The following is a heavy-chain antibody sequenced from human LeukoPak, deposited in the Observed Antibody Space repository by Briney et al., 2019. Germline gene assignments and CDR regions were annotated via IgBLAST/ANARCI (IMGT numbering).Heavy chain of an antibody. Sequence: SQTLSLTCTVSGGSISSGSYYWSWIRQPAGKGLEWIGRIYTSGSTIYNPSLKSRVTISVDTSKNQFSLKLSSVTTADTAVYYCARAGNAVAGTVFDYWGQGTLVTVSS. J-gene: IGHJ4*02. V-gene: IGHV4-61*02. CDR2: IYTSGST. D-gene: IGHD6-19*01. CDR3: ARAGNAVAGTVFDY. CDR1: GGSISSGSYY.